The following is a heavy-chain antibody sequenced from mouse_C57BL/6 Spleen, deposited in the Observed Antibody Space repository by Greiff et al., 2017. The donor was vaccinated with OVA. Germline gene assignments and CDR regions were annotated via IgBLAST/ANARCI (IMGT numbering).Heavy chain of an antibody. V-gene: IGHV3-6*01. Sequence: ESGPGLVKPSQSLSLTCSVTGYSITSGYYWNWIRQFPGNKLEWMGYISYDGSNNYNPSLKNRISITRDTSKNQFFLKLNSVTTEDTATYYCASSHWYFDVWGTGTTVTVSS. CDR2: ISYDGSN. CDR1: GYSITSGYY. J-gene: IGHJ1*03. CDR3: ASSHWYFDV. D-gene: IGHD6-2*01.